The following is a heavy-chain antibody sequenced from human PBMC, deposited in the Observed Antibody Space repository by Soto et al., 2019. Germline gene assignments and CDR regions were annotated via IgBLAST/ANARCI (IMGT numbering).Heavy chain of an antibody. CDR2: IKSKTDGGTT. V-gene: IGHV3-15*07. CDR1: GFTFSNAW. CDR3: TTMYYYDSSGYYGLVDY. D-gene: IGHD3-22*01. Sequence: GGSLRLSCAASGFTFSNAWMNWVRQAPGKGLEWVGRIKSKTDGGTTDYAAPVKGRFTISRDDSKNTLYLQMNSLKTEDTAVYYCTTMYYYDSSGYYGLVDYWGQGTLVTSPQ. J-gene: IGHJ4*02.